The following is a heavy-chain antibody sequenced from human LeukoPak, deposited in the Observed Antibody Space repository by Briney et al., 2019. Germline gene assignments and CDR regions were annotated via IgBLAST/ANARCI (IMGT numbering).Heavy chain of an antibody. V-gene: IGHV1-2*02. J-gene: IGHJ6*03. D-gene: IGHD2-15*01. CDR2: INPNSGGT. Sequence: GASVKVSCRASGYTFTSYYMHWVRQAPGQGLEWMGWINPNSGGTNYAQKFQGRVTMTRDTSISTAYMELSRLRSDDTAVYYCARAVVVVAATLQHYYYYMDVWGKGTTVTV. CDR1: GYTFTSYY. CDR3: ARAVVVVAATLQHYYYYMDV.